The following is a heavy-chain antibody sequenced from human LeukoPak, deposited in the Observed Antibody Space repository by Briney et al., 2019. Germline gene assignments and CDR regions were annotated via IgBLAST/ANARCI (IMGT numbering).Heavy chain of an antibody. CDR1: GLTVSSSY. J-gene: IGHJ3*02. CDR3: ARDHVYYDSSGPAAFDI. CDR2: IYSAGST. V-gene: IGHV3-53*01. Sequence: GGSLRLSCAASGLTVSSSYMSWVRQAPGKGLEWVSVIYSAGSTYYADSVKGRFTISRDNSKNTLYLQMNSLRDEDTAVYYCARDHVYYDSSGPAAFDIWGQGTMVTVSS. D-gene: IGHD3-22*01.